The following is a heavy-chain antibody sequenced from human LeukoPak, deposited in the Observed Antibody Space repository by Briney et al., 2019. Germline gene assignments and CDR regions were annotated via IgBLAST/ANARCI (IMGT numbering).Heavy chain of an antibody. CDR3: ARVSTGSEYFDY. V-gene: IGHV3-48*03. CDR1: GFTFDDYG. J-gene: IGHJ4*02. Sequence: PGGSLRLSCAASGFTFDDYGMNWVRQAPGKGLEWVSYISRSGSTIFSADSVKGRFTTSRDNAKNSLFLQMNNLRAEDTAVYYCARVSTGSEYFDYWGQGTLVTVSS. CDR2: ISRSGSTI.